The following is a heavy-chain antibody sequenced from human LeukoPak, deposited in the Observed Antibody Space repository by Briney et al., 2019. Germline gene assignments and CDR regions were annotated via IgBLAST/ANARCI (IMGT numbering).Heavy chain of an antibody. V-gene: IGHV3-33*06. D-gene: IGHD2/OR15-2a*01. Sequence: PGGSLRLSCAASGFTFSSYGMHWVRQAPGKGLEWVAVIWYDGSNKYYADSVKGRFTISRDNSKNTLYLQMNSLRAEDTAMYYCANVSTRAAHFDYWGQGTLVTVSS. CDR1: GFTFSSYG. CDR3: ANVSTRAAHFDY. CDR2: IWYDGSNK. J-gene: IGHJ4*02.